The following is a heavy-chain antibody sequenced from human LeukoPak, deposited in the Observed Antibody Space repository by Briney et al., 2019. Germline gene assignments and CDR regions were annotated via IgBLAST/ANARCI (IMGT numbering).Heavy chain of an antibody. CDR2: ISWNSGSI. D-gene: IGHD6-6*01. V-gene: IGHV3-9*01. CDR1: GFTFDDYA. J-gene: IGHJ4*02. Sequence: PGGSLRLSCAASGFTFDDYAMHWFRQAPGKGLEWVSGISWNSGSIGYADSVKGRFTISRDNAKNSLYLQMNSLRAEDTALYYCAKDFSYSSWYFDYWGQGTLVTVSS. CDR3: AKDFSYSSWYFDY.